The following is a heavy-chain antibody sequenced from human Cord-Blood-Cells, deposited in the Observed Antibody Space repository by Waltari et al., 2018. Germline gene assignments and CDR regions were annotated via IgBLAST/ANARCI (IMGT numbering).Heavy chain of an antibody. Sequence: QLQLQESGPGLVKPSETLSLTRTVSAGSISSSSYYWGWFRQPPGKGLEWMGSIYYSGSTYYNPSLKSRVTISVDTSKTQFSLKLSSVTAADTAVYYCARQGYSYGLSWFDPWGQGTLVTVSS. CDR2: IYYSGST. CDR3: ARQGYSYGLSWFDP. CDR1: AGSISSSSYY. J-gene: IGHJ5*02. V-gene: IGHV4-39*01. D-gene: IGHD5-18*01.